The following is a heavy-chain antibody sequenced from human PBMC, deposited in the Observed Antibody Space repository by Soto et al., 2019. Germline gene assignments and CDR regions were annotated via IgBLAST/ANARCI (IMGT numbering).Heavy chain of an antibody. Sequence: GGSLRLSCAASGFIFSSYSMNWVRQAPGKGLEWVSYISSSSTIYYADSVKGRFTISRDNAKNSLYLQMNSLRDEDTAVYYCAVLRFLEWSDPYYYGMDVWGQGTTVTVSS. D-gene: IGHD3-3*01. CDR1: GFIFSSYS. V-gene: IGHV3-48*02. J-gene: IGHJ6*02. CDR2: ISSSSTI. CDR3: AVLRFLEWSDPYYYGMDV.